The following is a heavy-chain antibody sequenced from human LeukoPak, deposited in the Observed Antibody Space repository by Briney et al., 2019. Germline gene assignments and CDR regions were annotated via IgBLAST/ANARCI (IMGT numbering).Heavy chain of an antibody. J-gene: IGHJ5*02. CDR3: ARSSATEGPTHNWFDP. Sequence: SETLSLTCTVSGGSISSSCKYWGWVRQPPGRGLEWIGSIYYSGTTYYNPSLKSRVTISADTSKNQFSLKLTSVTAADTAVYYCARSSATEGPTHNWFDPWGQGTLVTVSS. V-gene: IGHV4-39*01. CDR2: IYYSGTT. CDR1: GGSISSSCKY.